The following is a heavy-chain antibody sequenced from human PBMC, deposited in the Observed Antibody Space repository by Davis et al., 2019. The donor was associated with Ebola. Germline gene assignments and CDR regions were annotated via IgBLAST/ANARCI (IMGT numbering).Heavy chain of an antibody. J-gene: IGHJ4*02. V-gene: IGHV6-1*01. CDR1: GDSVSSNTAA. Sequence: MPSETLSLTCAISGDSVSSNTAAWNWIRQSPSRGLEWLGRTYYRSKWFVDYAVSVKSRMTINSDTSKNQFSRQLSSVTPEDTAVYYCARDPPYDQGYDYWGQGILVTVSS. CDR2: TYYRSKWFV. CDR3: ARDPPYDQGYDY. D-gene: IGHD3-22*01.